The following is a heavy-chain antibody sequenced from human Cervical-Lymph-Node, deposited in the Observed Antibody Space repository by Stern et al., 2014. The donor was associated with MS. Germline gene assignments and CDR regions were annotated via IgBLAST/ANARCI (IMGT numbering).Heavy chain of an antibody. J-gene: IGHJ4*02. Sequence: QVQLGQSGAEVRKPGSSVKVSCRASGVTINTYAVSWVRQAPGQGLEWMGAIVPVIDKSKNAQRFQERVTITADESTSTVYMELSGLTSEDTAVYYCARERGNTYGFDYWGQGTLVTVSS. CDR3: ARERGNTYGFDY. V-gene: IGHV1-69*01. D-gene: IGHD4-23*01. CDR1: GVTINTYA. CDR2: IVPVIDKS.